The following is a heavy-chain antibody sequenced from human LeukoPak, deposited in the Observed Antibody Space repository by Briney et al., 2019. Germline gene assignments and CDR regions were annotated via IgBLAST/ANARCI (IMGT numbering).Heavy chain of an antibody. J-gene: IGHJ4*02. V-gene: IGHV3-7*01. D-gene: IGHD3-22*01. Sequence: GGSLRFSCAASGLTFSSYWMSWVRQAPGKGLKGVANIKQDGSVKYYVDSVKGRFTISRDNAKNSLYLQMNSLRAEDTAVYYCASEDSGYYSRHTDYWGQGTLVTVSS. CDR3: ASEDSGYYSRHTDY. CDR2: IKQDGSVK. CDR1: GLTFSSYW.